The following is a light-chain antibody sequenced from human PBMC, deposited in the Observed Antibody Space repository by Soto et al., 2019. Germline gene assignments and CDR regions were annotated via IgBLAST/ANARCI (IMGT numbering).Light chain of an antibody. CDR1: ESIANY. CDR2: AAS. V-gene: IGKV1-39*01. CDR3: QQSYISPYT. Sequence: DIQMTQSPSSLSASVGDRVTITCRASESIANYLNWYQQKPGKAPNLLIYAASTLQTGFPSRFSGSGSWTDFPLTISSLQTEDFATYFCQQSYISPYTFGQETNLDI. J-gene: IGKJ2*01.